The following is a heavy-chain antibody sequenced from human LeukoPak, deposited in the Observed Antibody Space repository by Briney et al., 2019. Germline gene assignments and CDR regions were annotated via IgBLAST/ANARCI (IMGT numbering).Heavy chain of an antibody. Sequence: PSETLSLTCAVYGGSFSGYYWSWIRQPPRKGLEWIGYIYYSGSTNYNPSLKSRVTISVDLSKNQFSLKLSSVTAADTAVYYCARTTEGGYTYDYFYYYYMDVWGKGTTVTISS. CDR1: GGSFSGYY. D-gene: IGHD5-18*01. CDR2: IYYSGST. CDR3: ARTTEGGYTYDYFYYYYMDV. V-gene: IGHV4-59*01. J-gene: IGHJ6*03.